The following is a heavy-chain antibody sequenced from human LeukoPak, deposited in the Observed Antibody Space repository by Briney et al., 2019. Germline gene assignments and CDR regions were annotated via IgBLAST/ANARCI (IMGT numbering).Heavy chain of an antibody. D-gene: IGHD3-16*01. CDR3: ARGVGLHVYYFDY. Sequence: SETLSLTCTVSGGSISSYYWSWIRQPPGKGLEWIGYIYYSGSTTYNPSLKSRVTISVDTSKTQISLKLSSVTAADTAVYYGARGVGLHVYYFDYWGQGSLVTASS. J-gene: IGHJ4*02. CDR2: IYYSGST. V-gene: IGHV4-59*01. CDR1: GGSISSYY.